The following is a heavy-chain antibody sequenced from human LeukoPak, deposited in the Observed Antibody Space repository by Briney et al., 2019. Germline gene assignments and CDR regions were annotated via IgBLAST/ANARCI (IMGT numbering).Heavy chain of an antibody. V-gene: IGHV3-7*01. CDR1: GFTFSSYW. Sequence: GGSLRLSCAASGFTFSSYWMSWVRQAPGKGLEWVANIKQDGSEKYYVDSVKGRFTISRDNAKNSLYLQVNSLRAEDTAVYYCARASFYYDRGLIDYWGQGTLVTVSS. D-gene: IGHD3-22*01. CDR3: ARASFYYDRGLIDY. CDR2: IKQDGSEK. J-gene: IGHJ4*02.